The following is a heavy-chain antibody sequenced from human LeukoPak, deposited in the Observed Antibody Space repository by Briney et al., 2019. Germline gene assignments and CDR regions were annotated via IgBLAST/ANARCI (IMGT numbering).Heavy chain of an antibody. J-gene: IGHJ6*02. Sequence: GGSLRLSCAASGFTFSSYGMHWVRQAPGKGLEWVAVISYDGSNKYYADSVKGRFTISRDNSKNTLYLQMNSLRAEDTAVYYCAKDSGWLGAYCYYYGMDVWGQGTTVTVSS. V-gene: IGHV3-30*18. CDR3: AKDSGWLGAYCYYYGMDV. CDR2: ISYDGSNK. CDR1: GFTFSSYG. D-gene: IGHD3-10*01.